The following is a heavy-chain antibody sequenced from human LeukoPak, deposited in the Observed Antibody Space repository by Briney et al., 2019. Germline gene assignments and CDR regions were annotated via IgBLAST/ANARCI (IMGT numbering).Heavy chain of an antibody. V-gene: IGHV4-39*07. D-gene: IGHD7-27*01. J-gene: IGHJ4*02. CDR2: IYYSGST. Sequence: SETLSLTCTVSGGSISSSSYYWGWIRQPPGKGLEWIGSIYYSGSTYYNPSLKSRVTISVDTSKNQFSLKLSTVTAADTAVYYCARDGSGLGYWGQGTLVTVSS. CDR1: GGSISSSSYY. CDR3: ARDGSGLGY.